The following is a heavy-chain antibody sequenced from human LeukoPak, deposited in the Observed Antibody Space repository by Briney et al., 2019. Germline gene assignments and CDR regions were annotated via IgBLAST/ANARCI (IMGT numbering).Heavy chain of an antibody. CDR2: INAGNGNT. CDR3: ASATRGVYGMDV. Sequence: ASVKVSCKASGYTFTSYAMHWVRQAPGQRLEWMGWINAGNGNTKCSQKFQGRVTITRDTSASTAYMELSSLRSEDTAVYYCASATRGVYGMDVWGKGTTVTVSS. CDR1: GYTFTSYA. D-gene: IGHD5-24*01. V-gene: IGHV1-3*01. J-gene: IGHJ6*04.